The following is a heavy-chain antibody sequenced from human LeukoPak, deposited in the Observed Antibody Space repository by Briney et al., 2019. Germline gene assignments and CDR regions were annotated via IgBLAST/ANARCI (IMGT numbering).Heavy chain of an antibody. CDR2: INPNSGGT. J-gene: IGHJ6*03. CDR3: ARGSGNYDFWSGRDYYYYMDV. V-gene: IGHV1-2*02. CDR1: GYTFTNYD. Sequence: ASVKVSCKASGYTFTNYDINWVRQATGQGLEWMGWINPNSGGTNYAQKFQGRVTMTRDTSISTAYMELSRLRSDDTAVYYCARGSGNYDFWSGRDYYYYMDVWGKGTTVTVSS. D-gene: IGHD3-3*01.